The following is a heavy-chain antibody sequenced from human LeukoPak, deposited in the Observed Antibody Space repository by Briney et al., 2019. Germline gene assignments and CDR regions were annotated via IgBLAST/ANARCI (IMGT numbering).Heavy chain of an antibody. CDR2: IKQDGSEK. D-gene: IGHD2-15*01. J-gene: IGHJ3*02. CDR1: GFNSYNFW. V-gene: IGHV3-7*01. CDR3: ARHRSGGSQDDAFDI. Sequence: GGSLRLSCAASGFNSYNFWMTWVRQAPGKGLEWVADIKQDGSEKYYVDSVKGRFTISRQNAKNSLFLQMNSLRAEDTAVYYCARHRSGGSQDDAFDIWGQGTMVTVSS.